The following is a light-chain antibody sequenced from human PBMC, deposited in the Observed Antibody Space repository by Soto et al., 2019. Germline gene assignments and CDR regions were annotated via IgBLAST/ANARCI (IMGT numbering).Light chain of an antibody. CDR3: QQHSNWPSSIT. CDR2: DAS. Sequence: EIVLTQSLGLLSLSPGERTTLSCRASQSVSSYLSWYQQHPGPATRLLIYDASTTATAIPARFSGSGSATDFALTISSLEPEDVAVYYCQQHSNWPSSITFGQGTRLEIK. J-gene: IGKJ5*01. CDR1: QSVSSY. V-gene: IGKV3-11*01.